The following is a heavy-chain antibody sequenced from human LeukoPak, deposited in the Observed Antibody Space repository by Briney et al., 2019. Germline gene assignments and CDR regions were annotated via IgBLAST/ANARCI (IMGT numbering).Heavy chain of an antibody. J-gene: IGHJ3*02. Sequence: SETLSLTCAVSCGSVSSNNWWSWVRQPPRKGLEWIGELYHTRNTNLNPSLKSRVTVSMNKSNNQFFLKLTSVTAADTGFYFCATHLAVAGWGAFDIWGQGTMVTVSS. CDR2: LYHTRNT. D-gene: IGHD6-19*01. CDR3: ATHLAVAGWGAFDI. V-gene: IGHV4-4*02. CDR1: CGSVSSNNW.